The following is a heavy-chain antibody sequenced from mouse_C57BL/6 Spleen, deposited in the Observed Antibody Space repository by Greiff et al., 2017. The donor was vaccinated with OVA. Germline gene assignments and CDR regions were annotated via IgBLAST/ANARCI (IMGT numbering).Heavy chain of an antibody. D-gene: IGHD1-1*01. CDR2: IYPGDGDT. Sequence: VHLVESGPELVKPGASVKISCKASGYAFSSSWMNWVKQRPGKGLEWIGRIYPGDGDTNYNGKFKGKATLTADKSSSTAYMQLSSLTSEDSAVYFCARSGYYVKTMDYWGQGTSVTVSS. V-gene: IGHV1-82*01. CDR1: GYAFSSSW. J-gene: IGHJ4*01. CDR3: ARSGYYVKTMDY.